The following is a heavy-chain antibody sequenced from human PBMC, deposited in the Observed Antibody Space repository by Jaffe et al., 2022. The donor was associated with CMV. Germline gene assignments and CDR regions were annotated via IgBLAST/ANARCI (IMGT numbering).Heavy chain of an antibody. J-gene: IGHJ4*02. V-gene: IGHV5-51*01. CDR3: ALIEYNSSSGDY. Sequence: EVQLVQSGAEVKKPGESLKISCKGSGYSFTSYWIGWVRQKPGKGLEWVGVIYPGDSDTIYSPSIQGQVTISADRSISTAYLQWSSLRPSDTAMYYCALIEYNSSSGDYWGQGTLVTVSS. D-gene: IGHD3-22*01. CDR2: IYPGDSDT. CDR1: GYSFTSYW.